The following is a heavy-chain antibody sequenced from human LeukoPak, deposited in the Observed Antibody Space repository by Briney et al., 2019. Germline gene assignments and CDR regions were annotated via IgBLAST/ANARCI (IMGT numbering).Heavy chain of an antibody. CDR1: GFTFSSYG. V-gene: IGHV3-33*01. J-gene: IGHJ3*02. Sequence: GGSLRLSCAASGFTFSSYGMHWVRQAPGKGLEWVAVIWYDGSNKYYADSVKGRFTISRDNSKNTLYLQMNSLRAEDTAVYYCAREGEGYYDAFDIWGQGTMVTVSS. D-gene: IGHD3-16*01. CDR2: IWYDGSNK. CDR3: AREGEGYYDAFDI.